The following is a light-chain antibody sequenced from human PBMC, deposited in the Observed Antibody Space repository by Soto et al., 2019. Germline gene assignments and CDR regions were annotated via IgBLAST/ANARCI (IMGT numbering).Light chain of an antibody. CDR2: DVS. Sequence: QSVLTQPASVSGSPGQSITISCTGTSSDVGGYNYVSWYQQHPGKAPKLMIYDVSNRPSGVSNRFSGSKSGNTASLTISGLQAEDEADYYCSSYTSSSILYVFGTWTKVTVL. CDR1: SSDVGGYNY. CDR3: SSYTSSSILYV. V-gene: IGLV2-14*01. J-gene: IGLJ1*01.